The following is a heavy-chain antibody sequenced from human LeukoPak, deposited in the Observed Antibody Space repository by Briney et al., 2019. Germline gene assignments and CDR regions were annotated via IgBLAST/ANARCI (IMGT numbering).Heavy chain of an antibody. V-gene: IGHV4-34*01. CDR1: GGSFSGYY. CDR3: AGGSVIVVSGWFDP. D-gene: IGHD3-22*01. Sequence: SETLSLTCAVYGGSFSGYYWSWIRQPPGKGLEWIGEINHSGSTNYNPSLKSRVTISVDTSKNQFSLKLSSVTAADTAVYYCAGGSVIVVSGWFDPWGQGTLVTVSS. CDR2: INHSGST. J-gene: IGHJ5*02.